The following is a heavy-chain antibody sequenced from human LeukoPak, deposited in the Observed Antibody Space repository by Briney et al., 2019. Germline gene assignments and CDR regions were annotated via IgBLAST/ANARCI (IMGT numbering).Heavy chain of an antibody. CDR1: GDSVSSNSAA. CDR2: TYYRSKWFN. Sequence: SQTLSLTCAISGDSVSSNSAAWNWNRQSPSRGLERLGRTYYRSKWFNDYAVSVKSRITINPETSKNQFSLQLNSVTPEDTAVYYCARDLLDSFDIWGQGTMVTVSS. CDR3: ARDLLDSFDI. J-gene: IGHJ3*02. V-gene: IGHV6-1*01.